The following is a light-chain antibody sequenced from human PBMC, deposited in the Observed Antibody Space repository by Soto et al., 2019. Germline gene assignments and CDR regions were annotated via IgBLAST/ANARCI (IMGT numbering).Light chain of an antibody. J-gene: IGLJ1*01. V-gene: IGLV1-47*02. CDR3: AAWDDSLSAFYV. CDR2: SNN. CDR1: SSNIGSNY. Sequence: QAVVTQPPSASGTPGQRVTISCSGSSSNIGSNYVYWYQQLPGTAPKLLIYSNNQRPSGVPDRFSGSKSGISASLAISGLRSEDEADYYCAAWDDSLSAFYVFGTGTKVTVL.